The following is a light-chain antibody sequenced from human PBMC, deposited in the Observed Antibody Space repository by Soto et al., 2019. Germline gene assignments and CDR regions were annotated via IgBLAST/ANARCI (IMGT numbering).Light chain of an antibody. V-gene: IGKV3-15*01. Sequence: IVLKASPASLSVSPGARATLSCRASQSISSNLAWYQQKPGQAPRLLLYGASTRATGIPARFTGSGSGTDFTLTISSLQSEDFAVYYCQHYNYWPPWTFGQGTKVDIK. CDR1: QSISSN. J-gene: IGKJ1*01. CDR2: GAS. CDR3: QHYNYWPPWT.